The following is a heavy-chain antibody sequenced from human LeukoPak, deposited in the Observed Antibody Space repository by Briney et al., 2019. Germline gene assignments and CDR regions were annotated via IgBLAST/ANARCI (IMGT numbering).Heavy chain of an antibody. D-gene: IGHD3-22*01. CDR2: IRSDGSTL. Sequence: GGSPRLSCSASGFTFSDYDMNWIRQAPGKGLEWVSYIRSDGSTLYDADSVKGRFFISRDNARNSLYLQMNSLRAEDTAVYYCAREGRGYYGDFDYWGQGTLVTVSS. CDR1: GFTFSDYD. J-gene: IGHJ4*02. V-gene: IGHV3-11*01. CDR3: AREGRGYYGDFDY.